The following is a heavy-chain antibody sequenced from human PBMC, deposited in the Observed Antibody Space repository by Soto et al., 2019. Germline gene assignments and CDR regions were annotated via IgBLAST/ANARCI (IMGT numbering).Heavy chain of an antibody. Sequence: ASVKVSCKASGYSFTNHGISWVRQAPGQGLEWMGWISGNDGKTKYAQKFQGRVTMTTDTSTSTAYMEARSLRSDDTAVYYCARDLYPLAKYFDHWGQGTLVNFSS. J-gene: IGHJ4*02. D-gene: IGHD2-15*01. CDR3: ARDLYPLAKYFDH. V-gene: IGHV1-18*01. CDR1: GYSFTNHG. CDR2: ISGNDGKT.